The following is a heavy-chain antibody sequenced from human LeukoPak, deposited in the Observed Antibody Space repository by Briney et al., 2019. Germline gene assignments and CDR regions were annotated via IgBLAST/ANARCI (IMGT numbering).Heavy chain of an antibody. J-gene: IGHJ4*02. CDR1: GYTFTGYY. CDR2: INHNSGGT. V-gene: IGHV1-2*02. CDR3: AREPDNWNDDY. Sequence: ASVKVSCKASGYTFTGYYMHWVRQAPGQGLEWMGWINHNSGGTNYAQKFQGRVTMTRDTSISTAYMELSRLRSDDTAVYYCAREPDNWNDDYWGQGTLVTASS. D-gene: IGHD1-1*01.